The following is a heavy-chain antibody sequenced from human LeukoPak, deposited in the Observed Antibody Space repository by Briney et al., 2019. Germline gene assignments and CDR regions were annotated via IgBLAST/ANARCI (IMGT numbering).Heavy chain of an antibody. CDR1: GGSFSGYY. Sequence: SETLSLTGAVSGGSFSGYYWSWIRQPPGKGLEWIGEINHSGSTNYNPSLKSRVTISVDTSKNQFSLKLSSVTAADTAVYYCARQDPKWFDPWGQGTLVTVSS. J-gene: IGHJ5*02. D-gene: IGHD2-15*01. CDR2: INHSGST. V-gene: IGHV4-34*01. CDR3: ARQDPKWFDP.